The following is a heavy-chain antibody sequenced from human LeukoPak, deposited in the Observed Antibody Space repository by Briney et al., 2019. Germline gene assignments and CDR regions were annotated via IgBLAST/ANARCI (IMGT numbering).Heavy chain of an antibody. Sequence: GGSLRLSCAASGFTFSSNSMTWVRQTPGKGLEWVSGISGSGDSTFYADSVKGRFTISRDNSRNTLYLQMSSLRPEDTAVYYCTKWSGFGDDWGQGTLVTVS. CDR2: ISGSGDST. V-gene: IGHV3-23*01. CDR3: TKWSGFGDD. J-gene: IGHJ4*02. CDR1: GFTFSSNS. D-gene: IGHD3-10*01.